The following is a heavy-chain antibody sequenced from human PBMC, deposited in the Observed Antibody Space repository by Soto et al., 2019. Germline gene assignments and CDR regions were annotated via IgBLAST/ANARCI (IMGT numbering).Heavy chain of an antibody. D-gene: IGHD1-1*01. Sequence: SETQSLTSTVSGGSIRSYYWSWIWQPPGKGLEWIGFIHFSGKTSYNPSLKSRVTISLDTSKNQFSLKLSSVTAADTAVYYCARHMDTSGNEAFDSWGQGALVTVSS. CDR1: GGSIRSYY. V-gene: IGHV4-59*08. CDR3: ARHMDTSGNEAFDS. J-gene: IGHJ4*02. CDR2: IHFSGKT.